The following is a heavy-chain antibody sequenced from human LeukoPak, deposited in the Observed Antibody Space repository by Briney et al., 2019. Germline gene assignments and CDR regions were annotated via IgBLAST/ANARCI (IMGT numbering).Heavy chain of an antibody. CDR2: IYYSGST. J-gene: IGHJ5*02. Sequence: PSETLSLTCTVSGGSISSYYWSWIRQPPGKGLEWIGYIYYSGSTNYNPSLKSRVTISVDTSKNQFSLKLSSVTAADTAVYYCARGPAIFGVVIPPYNWFDPWGQGTLVTVSS. V-gene: IGHV4-59*12. CDR1: GGSISSYY. CDR3: ARGPAIFGVVIPPYNWFDP. D-gene: IGHD3-3*01.